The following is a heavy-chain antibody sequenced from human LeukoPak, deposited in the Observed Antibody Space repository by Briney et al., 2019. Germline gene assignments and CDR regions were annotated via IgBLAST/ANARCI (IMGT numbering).Heavy chain of an antibody. CDR3: ARDIGIAARPSWFDP. V-gene: IGHV4-59*01. CDR2: IYYSGST. J-gene: IGHJ5*02. D-gene: IGHD6-6*01. Sequence: SETLSLTCTVSGGSISSYYWSWIRQPPGKGLEWIGYIYYSGSTNYNPSLKSRVTISVDTSKNQFSLKLSSVTAADTAVYYCARDIGIAARPSWFDPWGQGTLSPSPQ. CDR1: GGSISSYY.